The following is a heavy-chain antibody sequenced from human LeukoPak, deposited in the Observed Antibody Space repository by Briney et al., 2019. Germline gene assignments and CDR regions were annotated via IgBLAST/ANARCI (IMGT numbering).Heavy chain of an antibody. D-gene: IGHD1-26*01. Sequence: GGSLRLSCAASGFIFDDYAMHWVREAPGKGLEWVSGISWNSNTIGYADSVKGRFTISRDNAKNSLYLQMNSLRPEDTALYYCAKDAGGYYYYYMGVWGKGTTVTVSS. CDR2: ISWNSNTI. J-gene: IGHJ6*03. CDR3: AKDAGGYYYYYMGV. CDR1: GFIFDDYA. V-gene: IGHV3-9*01.